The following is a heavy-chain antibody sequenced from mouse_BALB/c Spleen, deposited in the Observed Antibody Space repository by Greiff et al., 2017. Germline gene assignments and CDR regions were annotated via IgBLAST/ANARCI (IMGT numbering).Heavy chain of an antibody. CDR2: ISYDGSN. J-gene: IGHJ4*01. V-gene: IGHV3-6*02. CDR3: ARGYRYDGSYAMDY. D-gene: IGHD2-14*01. CDR1: GYSITSGYY. Sequence: EVQLVESGPGLVKPSQSLSLTCSVTGYSITSGYYWNWIRQFPGNKLEWMGYISYDGSNNYNPSLKNRISITRDTSKNQFFLKLNSVTTEDTATYYCARGYRYDGSYAMDYWGQGTSVTVSS.